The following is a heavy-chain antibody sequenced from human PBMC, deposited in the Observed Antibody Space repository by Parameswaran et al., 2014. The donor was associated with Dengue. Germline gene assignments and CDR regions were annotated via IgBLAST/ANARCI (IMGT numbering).Heavy chain of an antibody. CDR2: IYYSGST. CDR3: ARHPYYYDSSGTFDY. V-gene: IGHV4-59*08. D-gene: IGHD3-22*01. J-gene: IGHJ4*02. Sequence: PGKGLEWIGYIYYSGSTNYNPSLKSRVTISVDTSKNQFSLKLSSVTAADTAVYYCARHPYYYDSSGTFDYWGQGTLVTVSS.